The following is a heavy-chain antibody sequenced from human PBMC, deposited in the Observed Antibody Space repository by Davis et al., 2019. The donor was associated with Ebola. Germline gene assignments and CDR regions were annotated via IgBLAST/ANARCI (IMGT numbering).Heavy chain of an antibody. CDR2: INPHNGNT. Sequence: ASVKVSCKASGYTFTNYGITWVRQAPGQGLEWMGWINPHNGNTNYAQSVQGRVTMTTDTSTSTAYMEVGSLRSDDTAVYYCARGSPPFPDIVATTHWYFDLWGRGTLVTVSS. J-gene: IGHJ2*01. CDR1: GYTFTNYG. CDR3: ARGSPPFPDIVATTHWYFDL. V-gene: IGHV1-18*04. D-gene: IGHD5-12*01.